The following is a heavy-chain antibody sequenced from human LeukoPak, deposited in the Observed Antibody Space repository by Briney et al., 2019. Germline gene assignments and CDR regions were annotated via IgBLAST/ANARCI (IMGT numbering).Heavy chain of an antibody. CDR3: AKSRASSGMAPAGYDY. CDR1: GFTFSSYS. V-gene: IGHV3-23*01. CDR2: ISGSGGST. D-gene: IGHD6-13*01. Sequence: PGGSLRLSCAASGFTFSSYSMTWVRQAPGQGLEWVSSISGSGGSTYHADSVKGRFTISRDISKNTLYLQMNSLRAEDTAAYYCAKSRASSGMAPAGYDYWGQGTLVTVSP. J-gene: IGHJ4*02.